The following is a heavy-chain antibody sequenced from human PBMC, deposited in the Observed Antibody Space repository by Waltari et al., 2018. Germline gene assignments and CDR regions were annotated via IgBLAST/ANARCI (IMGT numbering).Heavy chain of an antibody. J-gene: IGHJ5*02. CDR2: IYPGDSDT. CDR3: ARRFMTGEGLTLNWLDP. V-gene: IGHV5-51*01. CDR1: GYGFDSYW. Sequence: VQLVQSGAEVKKPGESLRISCRDSGYGFDSYWIAWVRQRPGKGLEWMGPIYPGDSDTRYNPSFQGQVTISADKSVTTVYLQWSSLKTSDSGIYYCARRFMTGEGLTLNWLDPWGQGTLVTVSS. D-gene: IGHD3-16*01.